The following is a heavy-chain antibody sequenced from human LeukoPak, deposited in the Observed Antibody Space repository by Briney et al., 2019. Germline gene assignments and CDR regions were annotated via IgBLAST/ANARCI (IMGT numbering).Heavy chain of an antibody. CDR1: GASMSSDF. CDR2: IFSSGII. V-gene: IGHV4-4*07. Sequence: SETLSLTCNVSGASMSSDFWSGIRQPAGKGLEWVGRIFSSGIINYNPSLKSRLTMSVDTAKNQFSLNLSSVTAADTAVYYCAREGGSSRNFDYWGQGTLVTVSS. D-gene: IGHD6-13*01. CDR3: AREGGSSRNFDY. J-gene: IGHJ4*02.